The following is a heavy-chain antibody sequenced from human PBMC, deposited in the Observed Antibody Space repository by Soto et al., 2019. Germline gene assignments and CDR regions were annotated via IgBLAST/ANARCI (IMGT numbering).Heavy chain of an antibody. CDR3: ARVPLGYSSSHYFDF. CDR1: GFTFSSYA. CDR2: ISGSGGST. V-gene: IGHV3-23*01. J-gene: IGHJ4*02. D-gene: IGHD6-6*01. Sequence: PGGSLRLSCAASGFTFSSYAMSWVRQAPGKGLEWVSGISGSGGSTYYADSVKGRFTISRDNSKNTLYLQMNSLRAEDTAVYYCARVPLGYSSSHYFDFWGQGALVSVS.